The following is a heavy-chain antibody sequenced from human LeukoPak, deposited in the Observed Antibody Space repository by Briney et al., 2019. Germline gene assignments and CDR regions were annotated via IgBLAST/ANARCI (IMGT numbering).Heavy chain of an antibody. CDR1: GYSISSGYY. CDR2: IYHSGST. Sequence: SETLSLTCAVSGYSISSGYYWGWIRQPPGKGLEWIGSIYHSGSTYYNPSLKSRVTISVDTSKNQFSLKLSSVTAADTAVYYCARDCPPYYYDSSGSRVFDYWGQGTLVTVS. J-gene: IGHJ4*02. CDR3: ARDCPPYYYDSSGSRVFDY. V-gene: IGHV4-38-2*02. D-gene: IGHD3-22*01.